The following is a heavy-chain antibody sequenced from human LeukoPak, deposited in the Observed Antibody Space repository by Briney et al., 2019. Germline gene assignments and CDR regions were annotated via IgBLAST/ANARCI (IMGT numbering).Heavy chain of an antibody. V-gene: IGHV3-48*02. CDR2: ISSGSSNI. CDR1: RFTFSTYT. J-gene: IGHJ4*02. CDR3: ARGPFYFDF. Sequence: LPGGSLSLFCALSRFTFSTYTMNWVRQAPGKGLEWVSSISSGSSNIYYADSVKGRFTISRDNAKNSLYLQMNSLRDEDTAVYYCARGPFYFDFWGQGNLVTVSP.